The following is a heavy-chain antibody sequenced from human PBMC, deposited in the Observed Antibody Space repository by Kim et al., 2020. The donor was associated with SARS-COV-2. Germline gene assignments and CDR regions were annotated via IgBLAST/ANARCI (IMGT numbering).Heavy chain of an antibody. V-gene: IGHV4-59*01. D-gene: IGHD3-10*01. CDR2: IYYSGST. Sequence: SETLSLTCTVSGGSISSYYLSWIRQPPGKGLEWIGYIYYSGSTNYNPSLKSRVTISVDTSKNQFSLQLSSVTAADTAVYYCARDSMAHAFDNWGQGTLVTVSS. CDR3: ARDSMAHAFDN. CDR1: GGSISSYY. J-gene: IGHJ3*02.